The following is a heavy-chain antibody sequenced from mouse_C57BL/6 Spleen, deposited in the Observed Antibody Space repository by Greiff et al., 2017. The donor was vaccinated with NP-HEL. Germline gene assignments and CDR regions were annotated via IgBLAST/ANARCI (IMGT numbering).Heavy chain of an antibody. CDR1: GYAFSSSW. Sequence: VQLQQSGPELVKPGASVKISCKASGYAFSSSWMNWVKQRPGKGLEWIGRIYPGDGDTNYNGKFKGKATLTADKSSSTAFMPLSSLTSEDSAVSFCEPNSGYYAMDYWGQGTSVTVSS. V-gene: IGHV1-82*01. CDR3: EPNSGYYAMDY. CDR2: IYPGDGDT. J-gene: IGHJ4*01. D-gene: IGHD3-1*01.